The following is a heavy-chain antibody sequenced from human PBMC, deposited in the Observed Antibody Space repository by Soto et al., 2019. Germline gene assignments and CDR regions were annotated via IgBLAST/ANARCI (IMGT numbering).Heavy chain of an antibody. J-gene: IGHJ6*02. CDR3: VKDKRYYGSGNYFTYNAMEV. Sequence: GGSLRLSCAASGFIFSSYGIHWVRQTPAKGLEWVALISYDGSEDYYGDAVKGRFSISRDNSKNRLYLQMSSLRVEDTAVYYCVKDKRYYGSGNYFTYNAMEVWGQGTAVTVSS. CDR2: ISYDGSED. V-gene: IGHV3-30*18. CDR1: GFIFSSYG. D-gene: IGHD3-10*01.